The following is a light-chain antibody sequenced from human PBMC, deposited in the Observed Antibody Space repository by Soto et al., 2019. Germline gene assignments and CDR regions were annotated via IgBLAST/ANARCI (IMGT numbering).Light chain of an antibody. V-gene: IGKV3-20*01. CDR3: HHYGTSFT. CDR2: DTS. CDR1: QSLSINY. Sequence: EILLTQSPGSLPLSPGERATLSCRASQSLSINYLAWYQQKPSQTPRLLIYDTSSRAAGIPDRFSGSGSGTDFTLTISRVEPEDFAVYYCHHYGTSFTFGGGTKVDIK. J-gene: IGKJ4*01.